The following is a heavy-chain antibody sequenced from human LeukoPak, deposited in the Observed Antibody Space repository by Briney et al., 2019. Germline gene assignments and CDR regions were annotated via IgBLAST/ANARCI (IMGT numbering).Heavy chain of an antibody. CDR1: GFTFSSYA. V-gene: IGHV3-33*01. CDR2: IWYDGINK. J-gene: IGHJ4*02. Sequence: GGSLRLSCAASGFTFSSYAMLWARQAPGKGLEWVAVIWYDGINKYYADSVKGRFTISRDNSKNTLYLQMNSLRAEDTSVYYCARGSGYYYGNFDYWGQGTLVTVSS. D-gene: IGHD3-22*01. CDR3: ARGSGYYYGNFDY.